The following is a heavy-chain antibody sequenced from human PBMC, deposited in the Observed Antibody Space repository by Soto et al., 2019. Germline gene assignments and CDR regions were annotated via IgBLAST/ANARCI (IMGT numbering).Heavy chain of an antibody. CDR2: ISNDGSKK. V-gene: IGHV3-30*03. Sequence: LRLSCAASGFVFTNYGMHWVRQAPGKGLEWVAFISNDGSKKYYADSVKGRFTISRDNSENTVYLQMTSLRPDDTAVFYCARDVAMPSGLGLGYWGQGTLVTVSS. CDR1: GFVFTNYG. J-gene: IGHJ4*02. D-gene: IGHD6-19*01. CDR3: ARDVAMPSGLGLGY.